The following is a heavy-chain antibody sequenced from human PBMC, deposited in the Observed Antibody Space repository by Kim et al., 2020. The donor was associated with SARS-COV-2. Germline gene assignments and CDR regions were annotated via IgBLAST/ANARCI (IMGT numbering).Heavy chain of an antibody. CDR2: TYYRSKWYN. CDR3: VGVGGWNI. CDR1: GDSVSSNSGT. D-gene: IGHD6-19*01. V-gene: IGHV6-1*01. Sequence: SQTLSLTCVISGDSVSSNSGTWNWIRQSPSRGLEWLGRTYYRSKWYNAYAISVKSRIIINPDTSKNQFSLQLKSVTLEDTAVYYCVGVGGWNIWGQGTLVTVSS. J-gene: IGHJ4*02.